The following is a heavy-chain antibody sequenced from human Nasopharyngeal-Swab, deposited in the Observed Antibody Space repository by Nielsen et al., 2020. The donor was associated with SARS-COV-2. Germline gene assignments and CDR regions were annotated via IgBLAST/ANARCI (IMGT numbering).Heavy chain of an antibody. Sequence: ASVKVSCKASGYTFTSYAMNWVRQAPGQGLEWMGWINTNTGNPTYAQGFTGRFVFSLDTSVSTAYLQISSLKAEDTAVYYCARDQRYCSSTSCYMGGGWFDPWGQGTLVIVSS. V-gene: IGHV7-4-1*02. CDR2: INTNTGNP. D-gene: IGHD2-2*02. CDR3: ARDQRYCSSTSCYMGGGWFDP. J-gene: IGHJ5*02. CDR1: GYTFTSYA.